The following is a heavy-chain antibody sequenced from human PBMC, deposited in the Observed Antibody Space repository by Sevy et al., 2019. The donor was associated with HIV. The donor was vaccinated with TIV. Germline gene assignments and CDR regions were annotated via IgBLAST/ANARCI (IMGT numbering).Heavy chain of an antibody. CDR1: GGSISSGGYY. Sequence: SETLSLTCTVSGGSISSGGYYWSWIRQHPGKGLEWIGYIYYSGSTYYNPSLKSRVTIPVDTSKNQFSLNLRSVTAADTAVYYCAREQWLGENDAFDIWGQGTMVTVSS. CDR3: AREQWLGENDAFDI. J-gene: IGHJ3*02. V-gene: IGHV4-31*03. D-gene: IGHD6-19*01. CDR2: IYYSGST.